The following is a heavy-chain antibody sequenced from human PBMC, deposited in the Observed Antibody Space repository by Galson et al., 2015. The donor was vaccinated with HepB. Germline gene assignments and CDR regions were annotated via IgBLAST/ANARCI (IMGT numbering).Heavy chain of an antibody. CDR1: GFTVSKYY. CDR2: INSGGSA. V-gene: IGHV3-53*05. J-gene: IGHJ4*02. Sequence: SLRLSCAVSGFTVSKYYVSWVRQPPGKGLEWVSFINSGGSAYYADSVKGRFTISRDNSKNTLYLQMNSLRPEDTAVYYCAGDWGTSGWLHWGQGTLVTVSS. CDR3: AGDWGTSGWLH. D-gene: IGHD6-19*01.